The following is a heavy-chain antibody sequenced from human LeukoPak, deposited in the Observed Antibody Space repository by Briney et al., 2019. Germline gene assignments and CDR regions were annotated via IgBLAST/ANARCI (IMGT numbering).Heavy chain of an antibody. CDR3: ARVVYSSSWYFYYYYMDV. Sequence: ASVKVSCKASGYTFTSYYMHWVRQAPGQGLEWMGWMNPNSGNTGYAQKFQGRVTMTRNTSISTAYMELSSLRSEDTAVYYCARVVYSSSWYFYYYYMDVWGKGTTVTISS. V-gene: IGHV1-8*02. D-gene: IGHD6-13*01. J-gene: IGHJ6*03. CDR2: MNPNSGNT. CDR1: GYTFTSYY.